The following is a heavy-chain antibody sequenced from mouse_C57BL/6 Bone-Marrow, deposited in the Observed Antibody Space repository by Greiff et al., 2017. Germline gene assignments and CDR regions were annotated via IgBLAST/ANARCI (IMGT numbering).Heavy chain of an antibody. CDR1: GYTFTNYW. D-gene: IGHD2-4*01. V-gene: IGHV1-64*01. J-gene: IGHJ4*01. CDR3: ARSYDYDDYTMDY. Sequence: QVQLKQPGAELVKPGASVKLSCTASGYTFTNYWMHWVKQRPGQGLEWIGMMHPNGGSPDYNEKFKSEATLSVDKSSRTAYMELSSLTSEDSAVYYCARSYDYDDYTMDYWGQGTSVTVSS. CDR2: MHPNGGSP.